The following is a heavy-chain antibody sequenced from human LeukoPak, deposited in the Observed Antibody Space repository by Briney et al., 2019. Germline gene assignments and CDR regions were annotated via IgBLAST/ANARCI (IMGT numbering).Heavy chain of an antibody. D-gene: IGHD6-13*01. CDR1: GFTFSSYA. Sequence: GGSLRLSCAASGFTFSSYAMHWVRQAPGKGLEWVAVISYDGSNNYYADSVKGRFTISRDNSKNTLYLQMNSLRAEDTAVYYCARRGIALGRYYFDYWGQGTLVTVSS. CDR3: ARRGIALGRYYFDY. CDR2: ISYDGSNN. J-gene: IGHJ4*02. V-gene: IGHV3-30*01.